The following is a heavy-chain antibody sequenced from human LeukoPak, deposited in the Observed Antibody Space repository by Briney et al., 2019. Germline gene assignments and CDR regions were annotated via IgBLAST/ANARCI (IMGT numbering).Heavy chain of an antibody. CDR1: GFTFNNAW. D-gene: IGHD6-19*01. Sequence: GGSLRLSCAASGFTFNNAWMNCVRQAPGKGLEWVSSISSSSSYIYYADSVKGRFTISRDNAKNSLYLQMNSLRAEDTAVYYCARADTVAGTYYFDYWGQGTLVTVSS. V-gene: IGHV3-21*01. J-gene: IGHJ4*02. CDR2: ISSSSSYI. CDR3: ARADTVAGTYYFDY.